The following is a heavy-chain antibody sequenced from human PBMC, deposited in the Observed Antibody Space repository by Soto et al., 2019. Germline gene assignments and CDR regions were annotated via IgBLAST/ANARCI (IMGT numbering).Heavy chain of an antibody. V-gene: IGHV3-48*01. Sequence: GGSLRLSCAASGFTFSSYSMNWVRQAPGKGLEWVSYISSSSSTIYYADSVKGRFTISRDNAKNSLYLQMNSLRAEDTAVYYCAAISYGSGRYYIVSYQRYYFDYWGQGTFVTVSS. CDR1: GFTFSSYS. CDR3: AAISYGSGRYYIVSYQRYYFDY. CDR2: ISSSSSTI. D-gene: IGHD3-10*01. J-gene: IGHJ4*02.